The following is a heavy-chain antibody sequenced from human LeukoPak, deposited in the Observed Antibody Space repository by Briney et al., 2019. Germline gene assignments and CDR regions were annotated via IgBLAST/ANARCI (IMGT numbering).Heavy chain of an antibody. V-gene: IGHV4-59*01. CDR3: ARDSYGNYAFDI. CDR2: IYYSGST. J-gene: IGHJ3*02. D-gene: IGHD1-26*01. CDR1: GVSISSYY. Sequence: TSETLSFTCTASGVSISSYYWSWIRQPPGKGLEWIGYIYYSGSTNYNPSLKSRVTISVDTSKNQISLKLSSVTAADTAVYYCARDSYGNYAFDIWGQGTMVTVSS.